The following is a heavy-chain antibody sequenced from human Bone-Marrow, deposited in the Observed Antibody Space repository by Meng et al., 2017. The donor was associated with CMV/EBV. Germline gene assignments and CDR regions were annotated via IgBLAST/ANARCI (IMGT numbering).Heavy chain of an antibody. Sequence: GESLKISCAASGFTFSSYWMTWVRQAPGRGLEWVANIKEDGGEKYYVESVKGRFTISRDNAKNSLYLQMNSLRAEDTAVYYCARVLQIIMAARHGWFDPWGQGTLVTVSS. CDR2: IKEDGGEK. D-gene: IGHD6-6*01. CDR1: GFTFSSYW. V-gene: IGHV3-7*01. J-gene: IGHJ5*02. CDR3: ARVLQIIMAARHGWFDP.